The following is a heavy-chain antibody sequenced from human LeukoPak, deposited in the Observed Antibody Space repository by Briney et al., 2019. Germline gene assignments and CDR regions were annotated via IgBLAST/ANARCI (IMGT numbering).Heavy chain of an antibody. CDR2: ITGGGDST. CDR1: GFTFNDYA. D-gene: IGHD5-12*01. Sequence: GGSLRLSCAASGFTFNDYAMNWVRQAPGKGLEWVSTITGGGDSTYYADSVKGRFTISRDNSKNTLYLQMNSLRAEDTALYYCAKDLLPSRYRTFDYWGQGTLVTVSS. V-gene: IGHV3-23*01. J-gene: IGHJ4*02. CDR3: AKDLLPSRYRTFDY.